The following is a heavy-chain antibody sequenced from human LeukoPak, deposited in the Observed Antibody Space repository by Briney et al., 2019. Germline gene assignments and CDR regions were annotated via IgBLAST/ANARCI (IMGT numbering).Heavy chain of an antibody. CDR1: GFTFSSYW. Sequence: SGGSLRLSCAASGFTFSSYWMHWVRQAPGKGLVWVSRINSDGSSTSYADSVKGRFTISRDNAKNTPYLQMNSLRAEDTAVYYCARDHGNYDYYYYGMDVWGQGTTVTVSS. J-gene: IGHJ6*02. CDR3: ARDHGNYDYYYYGMDV. D-gene: IGHD4-11*01. CDR2: INSDGSST. V-gene: IGHV3-74*01.